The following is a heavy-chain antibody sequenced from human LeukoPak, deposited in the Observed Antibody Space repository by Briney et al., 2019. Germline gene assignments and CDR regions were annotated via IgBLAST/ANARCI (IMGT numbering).Heavy chain of an antibody. Sequence: GGSLRLSCAASGLTFDDYAMHWVRQAPGKGLEWVSLISWDGGSTYYADSVKGRFTISRDNSKNSLYLQMNSLRAEDTALYYCAKEGSSGHYFDYWGQGTLVTVSS. CDR1: GLTFDDYA. CDR3: AKEGSSGHYFDY. V-gene: IGHV3-43D*03. CDR2: ISWDGGST. J-gene: IGHJ4*02. D-gene: IGHD3-22*01.